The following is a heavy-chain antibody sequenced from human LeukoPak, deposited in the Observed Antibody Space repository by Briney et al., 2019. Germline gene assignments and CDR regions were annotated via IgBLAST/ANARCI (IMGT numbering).Heavy chain of an antibody. J-gene: IGHJ4*02. CDR3: ARHAWELLYDY. D-gene: IGHD1-26*01. CDR2: IYYSGST. V-gene: IGHV4-39*01. Sequence: SETLSLTCTVSGGSISSSSYYWGWLRQPPGKGLEWIGSIYYSGSTYYNPSLKSRVTISVDTSKNQFALKLSSVTAADTAVDYCARHAWELLYDYWGQGTLVTVSS. CDR1: GGSISSSSYY.